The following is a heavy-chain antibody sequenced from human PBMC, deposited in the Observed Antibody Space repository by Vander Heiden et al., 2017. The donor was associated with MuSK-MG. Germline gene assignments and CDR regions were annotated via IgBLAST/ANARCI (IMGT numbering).Heavy chain of an antibody. CDR2: IYYSGST. J-gene: IGHJ3*02. V-gene: IGHV4-59*01. Sequence: QVQLQESGPGLVRPSETLSLTCTVSGGSISSSYWSWIRQPPGKGLEWIGYIYYSGSTNYNPSLKSRVTISVDTSKNQFSLKLSSVTAADTAVYYCARAPKPYAFDIWGQGTMVTVSS. CDR1: GGSISSSY. CDR3: ARAPKPYAFDI.